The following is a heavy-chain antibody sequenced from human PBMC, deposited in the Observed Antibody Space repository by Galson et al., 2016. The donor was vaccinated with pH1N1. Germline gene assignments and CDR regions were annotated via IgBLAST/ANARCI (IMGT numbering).Heavy chain of an antibody. CDR3: AREVWLRQGLYIDP. V-gene: IGHV6-1*01. CDR1: GDSVSSSSDT. J-gene: IGHJ5*02. D-gene: IGHD5-18*01. CDR2: IYHRSKWYY. Sequence: CAISGDSVSSSSDTWNWIRQSPRRGLEWLGRIYHRSKWYYEYAPSLQGRLRISPDTSSNQMSLHLNSVTLDDAAVYYCAREVWLRQGLYIDPGGQGSLVTVSP.